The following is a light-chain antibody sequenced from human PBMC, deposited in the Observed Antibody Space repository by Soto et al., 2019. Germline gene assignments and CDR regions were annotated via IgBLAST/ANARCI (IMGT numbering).Light chain of an antibody. CDR3: QQYNNWPQT. Sequence: ERVMTQSPVTLSVSPGESVTLSCSASQSVGTNLAWYQQKPGQAPSLLIYCVSTRATGIPTRFSGSGSGRQFTLTISSLQSEDFAVYYCQQYNNWPQTFGQGTKVEIK. CDR1: QSVGTN. V-gene: IGKV3-15*01. CDR2: CVS. J-gene: IGKJ1*01.